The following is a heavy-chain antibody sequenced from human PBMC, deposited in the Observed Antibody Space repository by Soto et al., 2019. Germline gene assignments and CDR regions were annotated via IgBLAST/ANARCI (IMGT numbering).Heavy chain of an antibody. CDR2: ISGGGGST. J-gene: IGHJ4*02. CDR1: GFTFSSYA. D-gene: IGHD3-16*01. CDR3: AKGSASARPYYFDY. Sequence: EVQVLESGGGLVQPGGSLRLSCAASGFTFSSYAMSWVRQAPGEGLEWVSAISGGGGSTYYADSVKGRFTISRDNSRNTLYLQMNSLRAEDTAVYYCAKGSASARPYYFDYWGQGALVTVSS. V-gene: IGHV3-23*01.